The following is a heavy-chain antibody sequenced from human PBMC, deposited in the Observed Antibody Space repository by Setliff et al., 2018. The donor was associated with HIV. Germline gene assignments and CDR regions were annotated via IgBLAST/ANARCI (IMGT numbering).Heavy chain of an antibody. D-gene: IGHD3-10*01. CDR1: GDSISSYY. J-gene: IGHJ6*03. V-gene: IGHV4-4*08. CDR2: TYTSGIT. Sequence: PSETLSLTCTVSGDSISSYYWSWIRQPPGKGLEWIGYTYTSGITDYNPSLKSRVTISGDTSKNQFSLKLSSVTAADAAVYYCARDRRGYYYGSGSCYMDVWGTGTTVTVS. CDR3: ARDRRGYYYGSGSCYMDV.